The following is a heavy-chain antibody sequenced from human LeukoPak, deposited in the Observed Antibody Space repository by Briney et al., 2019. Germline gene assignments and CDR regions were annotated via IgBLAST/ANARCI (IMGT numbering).Heavy chain of an antibody. CDR3: ARAPSVPLGAGYYAHYYYYYMDV. V-gene: IGHV1-18*01. Sequence: ASVKVSCKASGYTFTSYGISWVRQAPGQGLEWMGWISAYSGNTNYAQKLQGRVTMTTDTSTSTAYMELRSLRSDDTAVYYCARAPSVPLGAGYYAHYYYYYMDVWGKGTTVTVPS. D-gene: IGHD3-9*01. CDR1: GYTFTSYG. CDR2: ISAYSGNT. J-gene: IGHJ6*03.